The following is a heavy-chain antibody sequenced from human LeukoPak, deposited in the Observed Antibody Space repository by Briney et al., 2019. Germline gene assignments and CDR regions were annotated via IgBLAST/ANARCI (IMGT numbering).Heavy chain of an antibody. CDR1: GFTFSTYG. V-gene: IGHV3-23*01. CDR2: ISGTAAAT. Sequence: GGSLRLSCAASGFTFSTYGMTWVRQAPGKGLEWVSGISGTAAATFYGDSVKGRFTISRDNSKKTVYLQMNSLRAEDTAVYYCARCVDSEFFDYWGQGTLVTVSS. J-gene: IGHJ4*02. CDR3: ARCVDSEFFDY. D-gene: IGHD2-15*01.